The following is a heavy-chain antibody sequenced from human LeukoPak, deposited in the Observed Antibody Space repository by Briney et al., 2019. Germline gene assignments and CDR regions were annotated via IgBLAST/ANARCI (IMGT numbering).Heavy chain of an antibody. CDR3: ARDGGYYGSGSYSPPTPYGMDV. CDR1: GYTFTGYY. D-gene: IGHD3-10*01. J-gene: IGHJ6*02. CDR2: INPNSGGT. V-gene: IGHV1-2*04. Sequence: ASAKVSCKASGYTFTGYYMHWVRQAPGQGLEWMGWINPNSGGTNYAQKFQGWVTMTRDTSISTAYMELSRLRSDDTAVYYCARDGGYYGSGSYSPPTPYGMDVWGQGTTVTVSS.